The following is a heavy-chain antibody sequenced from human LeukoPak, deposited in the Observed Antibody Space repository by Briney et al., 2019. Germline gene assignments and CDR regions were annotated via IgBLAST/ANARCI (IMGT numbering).Heavy chain of an antibody. J-gene: IGHJ3*02. CDR2: ISSSSSTI. Sequence: GGSLRLSRAASGFTFSSYSMNWVRQAPGKGLEWVSYISSSSSTIYYADSVKGRFTISRDNAKNSLYLQMDSLRDEDTAVYYCARDIDYPSDAFDIWGQGTMVTVSS. D-gene: IGHD4-11*01. CDR3: ARDIDYPSDAFDI. V-gene: IGHV3-48*02. CDR1: GFTFSSYS.